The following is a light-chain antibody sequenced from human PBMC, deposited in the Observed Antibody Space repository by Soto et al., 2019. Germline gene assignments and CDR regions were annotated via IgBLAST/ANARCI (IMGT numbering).Light chain of an antibody. CDR1: SSNIGAGYD. J-gene: IGLJ1*01. CDR3: QSYDTGLGGYV. V-gene: IGLV1-40*01. CDR2: GNN. Sequence: QSVLTQPPSVSGAPGQRVTISCTGGSSNIGAGYDVQWYQQLPGTAPRLLIYGNNNRPSGVPDRFSGSNSGTSASLAISGLQADDELDYYCQSYDTGLGGYVFGTGTKLTVL.